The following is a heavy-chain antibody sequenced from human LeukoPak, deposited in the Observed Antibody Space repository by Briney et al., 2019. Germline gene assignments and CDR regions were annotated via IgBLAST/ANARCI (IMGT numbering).Heavy chain of an antibody. CDR3: ARVRGGSLDY. Sequence: PSETLSLTCTVSGGSISSYYGSWVRQPAGKGREWIGRIYSSGSTNYNPSLKRQVTISVDKSKNQFSLKLSSVTAADTAVYYCARVRGGSLDYWGQGTLVTVSS. CDR1: GGSISSYY. J-gene: IGHJ4*02. V-gene: IGHV4-4*07. D-gene: IGHD2-15*01. CDR2: IYSSGST.